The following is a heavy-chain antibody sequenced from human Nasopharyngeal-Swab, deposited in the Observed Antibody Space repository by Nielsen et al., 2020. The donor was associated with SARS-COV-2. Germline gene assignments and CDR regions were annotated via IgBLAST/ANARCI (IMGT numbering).Heavy chain of an antibody. D-gene: IGHD6-13*01. V-gene: IGHV3-64D*06. CDR3: VKGVGAAAGFLLYYYYGMDV. Sequence: WIRQPPGKGLEYVSAISSNGGSTYYADSVKGRFTISRDNSKNTLYLQMSSLRAEDTAVHYCVKGVGAAAGFLLYYYYGMDVWGQGTTVTVSS. J-gene: IGHJ6*02. CDR2: ISSNGGST.